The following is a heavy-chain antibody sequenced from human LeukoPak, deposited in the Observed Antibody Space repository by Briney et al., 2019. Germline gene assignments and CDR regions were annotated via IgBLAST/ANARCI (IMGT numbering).Heavy chain of an antibody. CDR1: GGSISSYY. Sequence: SETLSLTCTVSGGSISSYYWSWIRQPPGKGLEWIGRIYTSGSTNYNPSLKSRVTMSVDTSKNQFSLKLSSVTAADTAVYYCAREGYYYDSSGYYYVRYFDYWGQGTLVTVSS. D-gene: IGHD3-22*01. V-gene: IGHV4-4*07. CDR2: IYTSGST. CDR3: AREGYYYDSSGYYYVRYFDY. J-gene: IGHJ4*02.